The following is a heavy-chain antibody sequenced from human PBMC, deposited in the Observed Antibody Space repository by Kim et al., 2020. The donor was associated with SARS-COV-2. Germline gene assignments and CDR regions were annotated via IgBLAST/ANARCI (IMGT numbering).Heavy chain of an antibody. CDR2: INPNSGGT. J-gene: IGHJ4*02. V-gene: IGHV1-2*06. D-gene: IGHD3-3*01. CDR1: GYTFTGYY. Sequence: ASVKVSCKASGYTFTGYYMHWVRQAPGQGLEWMGRINPNSGGTNYAQKFQGRVTMTRDTSISTAYMELSRLRSDDTAVYYCARATYYDFWSGDYDIDYWGQGTLVTVSS. CDR3: ARATYYDFWSGDYDIDY.